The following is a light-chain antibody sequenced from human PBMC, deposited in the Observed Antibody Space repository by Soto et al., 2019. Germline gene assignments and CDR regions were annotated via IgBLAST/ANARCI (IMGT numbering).Light chain of an antibody. CDR2: GAS. J-gene: IGKJ1*01. CDR3: QQYASFLRT. V-gene: IGKV3-20*01. CDR1: QSVSSSY. Sequence: EIVLTQSPGTLSMSAGERATLSCRASQSVSSSYLAWYQQKPGQAPRLLIYGASRRATGIPDRFSSSGSGTDFTLTISRLEPEDFAVYYCQQYASFLRTFGQGTKVEIK.